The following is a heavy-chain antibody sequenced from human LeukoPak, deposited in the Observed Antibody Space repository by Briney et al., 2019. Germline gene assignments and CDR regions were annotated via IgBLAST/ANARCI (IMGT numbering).Heavy chain of an antibody. Sequence: SETLSLTCTVSGGSISSYYWSWIRQPPGKGLEWIGYIYYSGSTNYKSSLKSRVTISVDTSKNQFSLKLSSVTAADTAVYYCARTTEGGYSYGYFYXYYMDVWXXGTTVTISS. J-gene: IGHJ6*03. D-gene: IGHD5-18*01. V-gene: IGHV4-59*01. CDR1: GGSISSYY. CDR3: ARTTEGGYSYGYFYXYYMDV. CDR2: IYYSGST.